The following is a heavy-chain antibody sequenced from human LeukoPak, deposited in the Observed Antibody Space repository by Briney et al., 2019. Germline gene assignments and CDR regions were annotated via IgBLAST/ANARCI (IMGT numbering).Heavy chain of an antibody. Sequence: TGGSLRLSCAASGFTFSSYSMNWVRQAPGKGLEWVSSISSSSSYIYYADSVKGRFTISRDNAKNSLYLQMNSLRAEDTAVYYCARKGLWELPDYWGQGTLVIVSS. CDR3: ARKGLWELPDY. D-gene: IGHD1-26*01. CDR1: GFTFSSYS. CDR2: ISSSSSYI. J-gene: IGHJ4*02. V-gene: IGHV3-21*01.